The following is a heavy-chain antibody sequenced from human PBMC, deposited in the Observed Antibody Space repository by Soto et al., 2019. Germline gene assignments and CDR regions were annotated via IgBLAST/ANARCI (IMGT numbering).Heavy chain of an antibody. J-gene: IGHJ4*02. CDR3: ARVGGTNAWEYPMMLD. CDR1: GGTFSSYT. CDR2: IIPILGIA. Sequence: QVQLVQSGAEVKKPGSSVKVSCKASGGTFSSYTISWVRQAPGQGLEWMGRIIPILGIANYAQKFQGRVTITADKSTSTAYMELSSLRSEDTAVYHCARVGGTNAWEYPMMLDWGQGTMVPVSS. D-gene: IGHD1-26*01. V-gene: IGHV1-69*02.